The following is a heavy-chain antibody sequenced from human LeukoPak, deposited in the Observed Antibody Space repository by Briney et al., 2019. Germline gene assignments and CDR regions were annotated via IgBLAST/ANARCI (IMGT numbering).Heavy chain of an antibody. CDR1: GGSISSSSYY. CDR2: IYYSGST. CDR3: ARHLPPLFMFDY. J-gene: IGHJ4*02. Sequence: SETLSLTCTVSGGSISSSSYYWGWIRQPPGKGLEWIGSIYYSGSTYYNPSLKSRVTISVDTSKNQFSLKLSSVTAADTAVYYCARHLPPLFMFDYWGQGTLVTVPS. D-gene: IGHD2-21*01. V-gene: IGHV4-39*01.